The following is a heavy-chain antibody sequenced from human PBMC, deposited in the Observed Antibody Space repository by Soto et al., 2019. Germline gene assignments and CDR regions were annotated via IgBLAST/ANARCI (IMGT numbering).Heavy chain of an antibody. CDR1: GFTFSSYA. J-gene: IGHJ4*02. CDR3: AKDQYYSGGYIDY. CDR2: ISGSGGST. D-gene: IGHD3-10*01. Sequence: GGSLRLSCAASGFTFSSYAMSWVRQAPGKGLEWVSAISGSGGSTYYAASVRGRFTISRDNSKNTLFLQMNSLRADDTAVYYCAKDQYYSGGYIDYWGQGTLVTVSS. V-gene: IGHV3-23*01.